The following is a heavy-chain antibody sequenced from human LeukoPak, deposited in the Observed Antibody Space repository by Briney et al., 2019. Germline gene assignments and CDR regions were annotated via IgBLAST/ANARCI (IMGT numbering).Heavy chain of an antibody. V-gene: IGHV1-3*01. CDR3: ARVRGSGTNFDY. CDR2: INAGNGNT. J-gene: IGHJ4*02. D-gene: IGHD3-10*01. CDR1: GYTFTSYA. Sequence: ASVKVSCKASGYTFTSYAMHWVRQAPGQRLEWMGWINAGNGNTKYSQKFQGRVTMTRDTSTSTVYMELSSLRSEDTAVYYCARVRGSGTNFDYWGQGTLVAVSS.